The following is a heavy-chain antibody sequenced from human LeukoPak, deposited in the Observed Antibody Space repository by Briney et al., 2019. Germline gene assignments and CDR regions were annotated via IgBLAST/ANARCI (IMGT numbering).Heavy chain of an antibody. CDR2: ISGSGGST. V-gene: IGHV3-23*01. J-gene: IGHJ4*02. D-gene: IGHD6-19*01. CDR3: AKKGTSSAVAFTDY. CDR1: GFTFSSYA. Sequence: GGSLRLSCAASGFTFSSYAMSWVRQAPGKGLEWVSAISGSGGSTHYADSVKGRFTISRDNSKDTLYQQMNSLRAEDTAVYYCAKKGTSSAVAFTDYWGQGTLVTVSS.